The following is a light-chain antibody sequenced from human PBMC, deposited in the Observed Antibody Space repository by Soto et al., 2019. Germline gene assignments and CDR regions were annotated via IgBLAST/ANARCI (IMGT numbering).Light chain of an antibody. CDR1: QDIGGR. J-gene: IGKJ2*01. Sequence: DIQMTQSPSSVSASVGDRITITCRASQDIGGRLAWFQQKPGKAPKVLIYDASTLESGVPSRFSGSGSGTEFTLAISSLQPGDFATYYCQQYNTYSPYTFGQGTKVDIK. V-gene: IGKV1-5*01. CDR2: DAS. CDR3: QQYNTYSPYT.